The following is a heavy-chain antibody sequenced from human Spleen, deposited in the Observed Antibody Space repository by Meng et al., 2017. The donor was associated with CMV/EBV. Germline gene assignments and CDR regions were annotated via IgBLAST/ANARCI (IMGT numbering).Heavy chain of an antibody. Sequence: GGSLRLSCAASGFTFDDYAMSWVRQAPGKGLEWVSAINAGGSSTYYADSVKGRFTGSRDNSKNTLFLQMDSLRVEDTAVYYCAKVIGPCSTTSCFRPPGFDYWGQGTLVTVSS. J-gene: IGHJ4*02. V-gene: IGHV3-23*01. D-gene: IGHD2-2*01. CDR3: AKVIGPCSTTSCFRPPGFDY. CDR2: INAGGSST. CDR1: GFTFDDYA.